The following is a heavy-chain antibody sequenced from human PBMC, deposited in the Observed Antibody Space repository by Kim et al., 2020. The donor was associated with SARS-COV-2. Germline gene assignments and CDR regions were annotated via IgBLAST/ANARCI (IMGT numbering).Heavy chain of an antibody. J-gene: IGHJ3*01. CDR3: ARKIGGNHGDAFDV. D-gene: IGHD2-15*01. V-gene: IGHV3-30*04. CDR2: LSNDGSRT. CDR1: GFIFSSLA. Sequence: GGSLRLSCVASGFIFSSLAMHWVRQAPGKGLEWVAVLSNDGSRTYYAYTAKGRFTISRDNSKNTMYLQMNSLRVEDTGVYFCARKIGGNHGDAFDVWSQGTTLTVSS.